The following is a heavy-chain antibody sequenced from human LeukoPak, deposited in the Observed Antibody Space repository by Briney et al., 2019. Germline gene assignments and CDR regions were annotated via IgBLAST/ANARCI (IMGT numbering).Heavy chain of an antibody. CDR2: ISSSSSYI. V-gene: IGHV3-21*01. J-gene: IGHJ4*02. CDR1: GFTFSSYS. CDR3: ARDRDDYVGGSYRYKRGHFDY. D-gene: IGHD3-16*02. Sequence: GGSLRLSCAASGFTFSSYSMNWVRQAPGKGLEWVSSISSSSSYIYYADSVKGRFTISRDNAKNSLYLQMNSLRAEDTAVYYCARDRDDYVGGSYRYKRGHFDYWGQGTLVTVSS.